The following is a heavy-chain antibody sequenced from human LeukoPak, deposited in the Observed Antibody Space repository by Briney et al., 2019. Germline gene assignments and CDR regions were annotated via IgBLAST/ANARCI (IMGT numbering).Heavy chain of an antibody. CDR3: ARDVARGVDY. V-gene: IGHV4-30-2*01. CDR2: IYHSGST. Sequence: SETLSLTCTVSGGSISSGGYYWSWIRQPPGKGLEWIGYIYHSGSTYYNPSLKSRVTISVDRSKNQFSLKLSSVTAADTAVYYCARDVARGVDYWGQGTLVTVSS. J-gene: IGHJ4*02. CDR1: GGSISSGGYY.